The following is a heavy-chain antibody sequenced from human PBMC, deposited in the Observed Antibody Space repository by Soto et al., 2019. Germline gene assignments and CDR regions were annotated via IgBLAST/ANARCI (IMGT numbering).Heavy chain of an antibody. V-gene: IGHV3-30*18. CDR3: AKTSREWNLFYRMDV. CDR1: GFSFSSYG. J-gene: IGHJ6*02. CDR2: ILYDGSNK. Sequence: QEQLVESGGGVVQPGRSLRLSCAASGFSFSSYGMHWVRQAPGKGLEWVAVILYDGSNKFYSDSVKGRFTISRDNSKNTLDLQMKSLRREDTAVYYRAKTSREWNLFYRMDVWGQGTTVTVSS. D-gene: IGHD3-3*01.